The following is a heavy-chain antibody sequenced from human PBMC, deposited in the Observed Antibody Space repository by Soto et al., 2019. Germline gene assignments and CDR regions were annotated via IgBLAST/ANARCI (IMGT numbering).Heavy chain of an antibody. Sequence: QVQLVQSGAEVKKPGASVKVSCKASGYTFTSYAMHWVRQAPGQRLEWMGWINDGNGNTKYSQKFQGRVTITRDTSASTAYMELSSLRSEDTAVYYCARGIAVPVDPDYWGQGTLVTVSS. CDR3: ARGIAVPVDPDY. CDR2: INDGNGNT. V-gene: IGHV1-3*01. D-gene: IGHD6-19*01. CDR1: GYTFTSYA. J-gene: IGHJ4*02.